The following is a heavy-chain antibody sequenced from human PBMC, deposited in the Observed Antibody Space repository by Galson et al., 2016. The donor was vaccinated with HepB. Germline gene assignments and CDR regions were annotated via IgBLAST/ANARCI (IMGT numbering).Heavy chain of an antibody. V-gene: IGHV4-39*01. CDR2: IYYSGST. D-gene: IGHD4-17*01. CDR3: ARDSGDYNLDY. Sequence: SETLSLTCTVSGGSVSSSSFYWGWIRQPPGKGLEWIANIYYSGSTYYSPSLKSRVTISVDTSRNQFSLKVKSVTVADTAVYYCARDSGDYNLDYWGQGTLVTVSS. J-gene: IGHJ4*02. CDR1: GGSVSSSSFY.